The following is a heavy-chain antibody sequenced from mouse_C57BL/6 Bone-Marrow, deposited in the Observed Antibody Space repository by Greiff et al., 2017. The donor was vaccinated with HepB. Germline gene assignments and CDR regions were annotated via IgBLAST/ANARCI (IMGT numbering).Heavy chain of an antibody. CDR3: ARIARDYGSRYWYFDV. D-gene: IGHD1-1*01. V-gene: IGHV8-8*01. CDR2: IWWDDDK. J-gene: IGHJ1*03. CDR1: GFSLSTFGMG. Sequence: QVTLKESGPGILQPSQTLSLTCSFSGFSLSTFGMGVGWIRQPSGKGLEWLAHIWWDDDKYYNPALKSRLTISKDTSKNQVFLKIANVDTADTATYYCARIARDYGSRYWYFDVWGTGTTVTVSS.